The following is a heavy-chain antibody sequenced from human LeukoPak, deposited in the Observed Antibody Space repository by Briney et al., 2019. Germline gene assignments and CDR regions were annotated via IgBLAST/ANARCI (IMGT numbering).Heavy chain of an antibody. D-gene: IGHD3-9*01. J-gene: IGHJ4*02. CDR1: GFTFSSYW. CDR3: ARDGPAADWDLDY. CDR2: IKTDGSST. V-gene: IGHV3-74*01. Sequence: GGSLRLSCAASGFTFSSYWMHWVRQVPGKKLMWVSQIKTDGSSTIYADSVKGRFTVSRDNAKNTLYLQIHSLRVEGTAIYYCARDGPAADWDLDYWGQGTLVTVSS.